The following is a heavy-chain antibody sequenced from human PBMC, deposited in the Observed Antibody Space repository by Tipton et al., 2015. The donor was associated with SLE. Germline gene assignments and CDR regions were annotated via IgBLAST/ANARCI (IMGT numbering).Heavy chain of an antibody. J-gene: IGHJ2*01. V-gene: IGHV4-39*07. CDR3: ARDRRGWYFDL. D-gene: IGHD3-10*01. CDR1: GGSITTRSYY. CDR2: VYDSGTT. Sequence: TLSLTCTVSGGSITTRSYYWGWIRQPPGKGLEWIGSVYDSGTTHYNPSLKSRVTMSVDTSKTQFSLKLGSVTAADTAVYYCARDRRGWYFDLWGRGTLVTVSS.